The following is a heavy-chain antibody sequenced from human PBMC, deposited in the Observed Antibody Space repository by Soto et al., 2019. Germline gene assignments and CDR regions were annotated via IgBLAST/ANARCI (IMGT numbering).Heavy chain of an antibody. Sequence: EVQLVESGGVLVQPGGSLRLSCVAPGFTFDDYWMNWVRQAPGKGLELVAIINKDGSERYYVESVKGRFTISRDNSKNSLFLPMNSLRAEDPALYYCARDGHNTNDVDHWGQGTLVTVSS. CDR3: ARDGHNTNDVDH. CDR1: GFTFDDYW. J-gene: IGHJ5*02. CDR2: INKDGSER. V-gene: IGHV3-7*01. D-gene: IGHD1-20*01.